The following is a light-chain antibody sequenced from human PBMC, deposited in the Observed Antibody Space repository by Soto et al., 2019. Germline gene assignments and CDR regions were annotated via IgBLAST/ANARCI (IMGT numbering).Light chain of an antibody. CDR1: QSVSSN. CDR2: GAS. V-gene: IGKV3-15*01. Sequence: EIVLTQSPATLSVSPGERATLSCRASQSVSSNLAWYQQKPGQAPRLLIYGASTRATGIPARFSGSGSGTEFTLTISSLQSEDFAVYCCQQYNNWPRTFGQGTKVDI. CDR3: QQYNNWPRT. J-gene: IGKJ1*01.